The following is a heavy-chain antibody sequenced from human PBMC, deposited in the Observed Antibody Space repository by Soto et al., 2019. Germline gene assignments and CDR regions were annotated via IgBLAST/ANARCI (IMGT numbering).Heavy chain of an antibody. J-gene: IGHJ4*02. Sequence: ASVKVSCKASGYTFTSYDINWVRQATGQGLEWMGWMNPNSGNTGYAQKFQGRVTMTRNTSISTAYMELSSLRSEDTAVYYCARGFRVVVVVAATQYYFDYWGQGTLVTVSS. CDR3: ARGFRVVVVVAATQYYFDY. V-gene: IGHV1-8*01. CDR2: MNPNSGNT. CDR1: GYTFTSYD. D-gene: IGHD2-15*01.